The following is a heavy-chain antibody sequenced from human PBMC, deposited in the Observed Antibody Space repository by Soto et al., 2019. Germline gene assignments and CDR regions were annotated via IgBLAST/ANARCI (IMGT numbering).Heavy chain of an antibody. D-gene: IGHD6-13*01. CDR2: IWHDGSDI. V-gene: IGHV3-33*01. CDR3: TRDASRDSSARGWFDP. CDR1: GFTFSRDV. Sequence: GGSLRLSCGASGFTFSRDVMHWVRQAPGKGREWLALIWHDGSDIYYGDSVKGRFTISRDKSKNTLYLEMNSLRADDTAVYYCTRDASRDSSARGWFDPWGPGTLVTVSS. J-gene: IGHJ5*02.